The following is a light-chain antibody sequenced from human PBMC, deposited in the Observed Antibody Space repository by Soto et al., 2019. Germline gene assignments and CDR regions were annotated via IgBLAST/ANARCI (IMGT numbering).Light chain of an antibody. V-gene: IGKV1-5*03. CDR1: QSISSW. CDR2: KAS. CDR3: QQYNSYSRT. Sequence: DIQMTQSPSTLSASVGDRVTITCRASQSISSWLAWYQQKPGKAPKILIYKASSLESGVPPRLSGSGSGTEFTLTISILQPDDFATYYGQQYNSYSRTFGQRTKVEIK. J-gene: IGKJ1*01.